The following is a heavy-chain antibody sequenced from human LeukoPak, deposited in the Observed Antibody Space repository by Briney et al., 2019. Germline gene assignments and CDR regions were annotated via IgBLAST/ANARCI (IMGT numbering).Heavy chain of an antibody. CDR2: INPNTGGT. CDR1: GYTFTGYY. J-gene: IGHJ4*02. D-gene: IGHD4/OR15-4a*01. Sequence: ASVKVSCKASGYTFTGYYMHWVRQAPGQGLEWMGWINPNTGGTRYAQKFQGRVTMTRDTSISTAYMELSSLRSDDTAVYYCARVSLGTFRVLDRYFDYWGQGTLVTVSS. CDR3: ARVSLGTFRVLDRYFDY. V-gene: IGHV1-2*02.